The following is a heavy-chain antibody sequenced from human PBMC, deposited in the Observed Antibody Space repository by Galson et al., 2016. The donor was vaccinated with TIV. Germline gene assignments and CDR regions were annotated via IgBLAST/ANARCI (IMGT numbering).Heavy chain of an antibody. Sequence: SLRLSCAVSTFTFRSYGMHWVRQAPGKGLEWVAFIRHDGSERFHPDSVKGRFTTSRDNSKNTLDLQMNSLRAEDTAVYYCVKDRGYAENRGAFDYWGQGILVTVSS. CDR1: TFTFRSYG. J-gene: IGHJ4*02. D-gene: IGHD2-8*01. V-gene: IGHV3-30*02. CDR3: VKDRGYAENRGAFDY. CDR2: IRHDGSER.